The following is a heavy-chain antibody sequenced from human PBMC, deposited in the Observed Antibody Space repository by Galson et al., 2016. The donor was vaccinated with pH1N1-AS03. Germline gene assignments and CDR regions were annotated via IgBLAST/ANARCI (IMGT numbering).Heavy chain of an antibody. CDR1: GFTFSTYA. CDR2: ISSTVGNT. V-gene: IGHV3-23*01. CDR3: AKYTIDWYEDY. D-gene: IGHD6-19*01. J-gene: IGHJ4*02. Sequence: SLRLSCAVSGFTFSTYALTWVRQAPGRGLEWVSSISSTVGNTFYADSVMGRFTISRDNSKNTLYLQMNSLRAEDTAVFYCAKYTIDWYEDYWGQGTLVTVSS.